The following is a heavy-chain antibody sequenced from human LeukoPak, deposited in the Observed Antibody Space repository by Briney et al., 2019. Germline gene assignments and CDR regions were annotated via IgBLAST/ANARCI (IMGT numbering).Heavy chain of an antibody. CDR3: ARDGPDYDILTGYYYYYMDV. D-gene: IGHD3-9*01. Sequence: SETLSLTCTVSGGSISSSSYYWGWIRQPPGKGLEWIGEINHSGSTNYNPSLKSRVTISVDTSKNQFSLKLSSVTAADTAVYYCARDGPDYDILTGYYYYYMDVWGKGTTVTISS. V-gene: IGHV4-39*07. J-gene: IGHJ6*03. CDR1: GGSISSSSYY. CDR2: INHSGST.